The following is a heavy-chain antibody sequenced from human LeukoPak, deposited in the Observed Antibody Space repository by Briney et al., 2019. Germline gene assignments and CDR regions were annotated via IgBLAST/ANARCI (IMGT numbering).Heavy chain of an antibody. J-gene: IGHJ4*02. CDR2: INPNSGGT. CDR3: ARDTGRYSGSYYGY. CDR1: GYTFTGYY. V-gene: IGHV1-2*02. D-gene: IGHD1-26*01. Sequence: ASVKVSRKASGYTFTGYYMHWVRQAPGQGLEWMGWINPNSGGTNYAQKFQGRVTMTRDTSISTAYMELSRLRSDDTAVYYCARDTGRYSGSYYGYWGQGTLVTVSS.